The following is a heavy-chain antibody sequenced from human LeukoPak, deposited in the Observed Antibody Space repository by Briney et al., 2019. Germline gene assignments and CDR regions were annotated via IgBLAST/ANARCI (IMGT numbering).Heavy chain of an antibody. D-gene: IGHD2-21*01. CDR2: ISWNSGSI. J-gene: IGHJ4*02. CDR3: AKGRAPYSALDY. CDR1: GFTFDDYA. V-gene: IGHV3-9*01. Sequence: GGSLRLSCAASGFTFDDYAMHWVRQAPGKGLEWVSGISWNSGSIGYADSVKGRFTISRDNAKNSLYLQMNSLRAEDTALYYCAKGRAPYSALDYWGQGTLVTVSS.